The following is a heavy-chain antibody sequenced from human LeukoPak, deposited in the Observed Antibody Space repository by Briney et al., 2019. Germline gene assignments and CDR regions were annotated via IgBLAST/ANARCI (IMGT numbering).Heavy chain of an antibody. Sequence: PGGSLRLSCAASGFTFSSYGMHWVRQAPGKGLEWVAVISYDGSNKYYADSVKGRFTISRDNSKNTLYLQMNSLRAEDTAVYYCAKVNPYCSSTSCYPSYWGQGTLVTVSS. CDR2: ISYDGSNK. CDR3: AKVNPYCSSTSCYPSY. V-gene: IGHV3-30*18. J-gene: IGHJ4*02. CDR1: GFTFSSYG. D-gene: IGHD2-2*01.